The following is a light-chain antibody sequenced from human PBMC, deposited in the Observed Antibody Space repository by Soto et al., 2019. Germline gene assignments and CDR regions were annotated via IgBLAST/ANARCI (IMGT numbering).Light chain of an antibody. V-gene: IGKV2-28*01. J-gene: IGKJ4*01. CDR1: QSLLHSNGYNY. CDR3: MQALQTPLT. Sequence: DIVMTQSPLSLPVTPGEPASISCRASQSLLHSNGYNYFDWYLQKPGQSPQLLIYLGSNRASGVPDRFSGSGSGTDFTLKISRVEAEDVGVSYCMQALQTPLTFGGGTKVEIK. CDR2: LGS.